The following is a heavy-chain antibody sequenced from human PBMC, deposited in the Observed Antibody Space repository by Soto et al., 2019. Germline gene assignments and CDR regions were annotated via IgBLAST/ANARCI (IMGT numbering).Heavy chain of an antibody. D-gene: IGHD3-9*01. CDR2: INSDGSST. Sequence: GGSLRLSCAASGFTFSSYWMHWVRQAPGKGLVWVSRINSDGSSTSYADSVKGRFTISRDTSKNQFSLKLSSVTAADTAVYYCAREILTEGAFDIWGQGTMVTVSS. V-gene: IGHV3-74*01. CDR1: GFTFSSYW. J-gene: IGHJ3*02. CDR3: AREILTEGAFDI.